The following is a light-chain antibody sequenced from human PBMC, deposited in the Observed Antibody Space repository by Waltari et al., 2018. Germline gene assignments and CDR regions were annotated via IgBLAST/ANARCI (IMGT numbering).Light chain of an antibody. CDR1: SSDVGGYHY. V-gene: IGLV2-8*01. Sequence: QSALPPPPSASGSPGQSVTISCTGTSSDVGGYHYVSWYQHHPGKAPKLLISEVNKRPSGVPDRFSGSKSGNTASLTVSGLQADDEADYYCTSYAGSHNWVFGGGTKLTVL. J-gene: IGLJ2*01. CDR3: TSYAGSHNWV. CDR2: EVN.